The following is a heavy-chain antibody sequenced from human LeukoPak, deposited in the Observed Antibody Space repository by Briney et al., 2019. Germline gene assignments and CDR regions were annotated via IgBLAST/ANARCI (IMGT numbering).Heavy chain of an antibody. CDR1: GFTFSSYS. CDR3: ASRGEYSSSWYGMDV. CDR2: ISSSSSYI. J-gene: IGHJ6*02. Sequence: GGSLRLSCAASGFTFSSYSMNWVRQAPGKGLGWVSSISSSSSYIYYADSVKGRFIISRDNSKNTLYLQMNSLRAEDTAVYYCASRGEYSSSWYGMDVWGQGTTVTVSS. D-gene: IGHD6-13*01. V-gene: IGHV3-21*04.